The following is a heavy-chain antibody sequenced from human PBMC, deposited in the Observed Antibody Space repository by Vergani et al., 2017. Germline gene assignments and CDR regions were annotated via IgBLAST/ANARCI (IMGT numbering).Heavy chain of an antibody. CDR1: GFTFSSYS. J-gene: IGHJ5*02. CDR2: ISSSSSYI. V-gene: IGHV3-21*01. D-gene: IGHD6-19*01. Sequence: EVQLVESGGGLVKPGGSLRLSCAASGFTFSSYSMNWVRQAPGKGLEWVSSISSSSSYIYYADSVKGRFTISRDNAKNSLYLQMNSLRAEDTAVYYCARDPYDGSGWFSNWFDPWGQGTLVTVSS. CDR3: ARDPYDGSGWFSNWFDP.